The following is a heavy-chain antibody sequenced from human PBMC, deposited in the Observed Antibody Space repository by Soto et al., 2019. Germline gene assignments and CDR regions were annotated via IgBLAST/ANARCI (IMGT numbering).Heavy chain of an antibody. D-gene: IGHD5-18*01. CDR1: GGSLRRYY. J-gene: IGHJ4*02. CDR3: ARGRIQLWYPFDY. Sequence: SENLSPPRTGSGGSLRRYYWSWIRQPPGKGLEWIGYIYYSGSTNYNPSLKSRVTISVDTSKNQFSLKLSSVTAADTAVYYCARGRIQLWYPFDYWGQGTLVTVSS. CDR2: IYYSGST. V-gene: IGHV4-59*01.